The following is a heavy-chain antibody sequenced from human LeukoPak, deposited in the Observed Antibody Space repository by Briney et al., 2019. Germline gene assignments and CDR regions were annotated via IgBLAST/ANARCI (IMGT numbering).Heavy chain of an antibody. CDR2: INSDGRST. V-gene: IGHV3-74*01. J-gene: IGHJ3*02. D-gene: IGHD3-10*01. CDR3: ARGRWFGDETDVFDN. Sequence: GGSLRLSCAASGFTFSSYSMNWVRQAPGKGLVWVSHINSDGRSTSYADSVKGRFTISRDNAKNTLYLQMNSLKAEDTAVYYCARGRWFGDETDVFDNWGQGTMVTVSS. CDR1: GFTFSSYS.